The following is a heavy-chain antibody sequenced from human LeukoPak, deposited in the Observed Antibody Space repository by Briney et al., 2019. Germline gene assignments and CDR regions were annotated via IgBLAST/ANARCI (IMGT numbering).Heavy chain of an antibody. CDR3: ARLTSPRVVVITRNYYYYMDV. V-gene: IGHV4-34*01. CDR2: INHSGRT. D-gene: IGHD3-22*01. Sequence: SETLSLTCAVYGGSFSGYYWSWIRQPPEKGLEWIGEINHSGRTNYNPSLKSRVTISVDTSKNQFSLKLSSVTAADTAVYYCARLTSPRVVVITRNYYYYMDVWGKGTTVTVSS. J-gene: IGHJ6*03. CDR1: GGSFSGYY.